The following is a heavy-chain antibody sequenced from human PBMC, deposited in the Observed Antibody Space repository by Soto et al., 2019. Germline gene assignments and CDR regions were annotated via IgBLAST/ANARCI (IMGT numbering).Heavy chain of an antibody. D-gene: IGHD3-16*01. J-gene: IGHJ6*02. CDR3: AKDRGRGVLDV. V-gene: IGHV3-9*01. CDR2: ISWNSGSI. Sequence: EVQLVESGGGLVQPGRSLRLSCAASGFTFDDYAMHWVRQAPGKGLEWVSGISWNSGSIGYADSVKGRFTISRDNAKNSLYLQMNSLRAEDTALYYCAKDRGRGVLDVWGQGTTVTVSS. CDR1: GFTFDDYA.